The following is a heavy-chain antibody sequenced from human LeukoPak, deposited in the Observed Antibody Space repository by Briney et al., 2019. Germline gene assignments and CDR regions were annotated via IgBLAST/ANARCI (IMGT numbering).Heavy chain of an antibody. CDR3: ARAHPSLWSGSYYGQSRSHRGFDY. CDR2: INHSGST. J-gene: IGHJ4*02. V-gene: IGHV4-34*01. Sequence: PSETLSLTCAVYGGSFSGYYWSWIRQPPGKGLEWIGEINHSGSTNYNPSLKSRVTISVDTSKNQFSLKLSSVTAADTAVYYGARAHPSLWSGSYYGQSRSHRGFDYWGQGTLVTVSS. D-gene: IGHD1-26*01. CDR1: GGSFSGYY.